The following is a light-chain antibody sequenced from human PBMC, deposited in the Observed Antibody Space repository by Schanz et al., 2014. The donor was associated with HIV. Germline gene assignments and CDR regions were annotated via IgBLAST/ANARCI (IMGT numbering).Light chain of an antibody. J-gene: IGLJ1*01. CDR1: SMAFSSSNF. CDR3: SSVTDSLLYV. Sequence: QSALTQPTSVSGSPGQSITISCTGASMAFSSSNFVSWYQQHPGEAPRLIIYDVTSRPSGVSARFSASKTGETASLTISGLQAEDEAEYYCSSVTDSLLYVFGTGTKLTVL. V-gene: IGLV2-14*03. CDR2: DVT.